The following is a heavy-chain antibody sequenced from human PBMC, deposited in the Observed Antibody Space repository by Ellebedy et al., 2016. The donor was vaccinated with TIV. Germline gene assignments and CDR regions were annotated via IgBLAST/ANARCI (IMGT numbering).Heavy chain of an antibody. CDR2: ISSSSSYT. D-gene: IGHD6-6*01. J-gene: IGHJ3*02. CDR3: AKDLYSSSGDAFDI. Sequence: GGSLRLXXAASGFTFSSYSMSWIRQAPGKGLEWVSYISSSSSYTNYADSVKGRFTISRDNAKNSLYLQMNSLRAEDTAVYYCAKDLYSSSGDAFDIWGQGTMVTVAS. V-gene: IGHV3-11*05. CDR1: GFTFSSYS.